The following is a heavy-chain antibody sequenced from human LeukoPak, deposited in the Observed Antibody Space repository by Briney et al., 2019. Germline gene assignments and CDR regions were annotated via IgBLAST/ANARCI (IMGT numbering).Heavy chain of an antibody. CDR2: ISGSGGST. D-gene: IGHD1-26*01. V-gene: IGHV3-23*01. J-gene: IGHJ4*02. CDR3: AKDRSMGTYYTFDH. CDR1: GFTFSSYA. Sequence: GGSLRLSCAASGFTFSSYAMSWVRQAPGKGLEWVSAISGSGGSTFYADPVKGRFTVSGDNSKNTVYLQMSSLTAADTAVYYCAKDRSMGTYYTFDHWGQGTLVTVSS.